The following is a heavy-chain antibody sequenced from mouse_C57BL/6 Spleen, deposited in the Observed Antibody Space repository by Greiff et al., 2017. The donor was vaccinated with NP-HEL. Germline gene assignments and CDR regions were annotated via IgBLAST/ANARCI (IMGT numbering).Heavy chain of an antibody. CDR1: GFTFSDYG. Sequence: EVQLVESGGGLVKPGGSLKLSCAASGFTFSDYGMHWVRQAPEKGLEWVAYISSGSSTIYYADTVKGRCTISRDNAKNTLFLQMTSLRAEDTAMYYCARRYYGSSYDYYAMDYWGQGTSVTVSS. CDR2: ISSGSSTI. V-gene: IGHV5-17*01. J-gene: IGHJ4*01. CDR3: ARRYYGSSYDYYAMDY. D-gene: IGHD1-1*01.